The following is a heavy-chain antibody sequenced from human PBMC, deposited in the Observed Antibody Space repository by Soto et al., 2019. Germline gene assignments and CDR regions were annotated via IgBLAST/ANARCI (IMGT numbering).Heavy chain of an antibody. V-gene: IGHV3-13*01. CDR2: IGTAGDT. CDR1: GFTFSSYD. J-gene: IGHJ6*02. CDR3: ARSLIGFWNKYYGMDV. Sequence: GGSLRLSCAASGFTFSSYDMHWVRQATGKGLEWVSAIGTAGDTYYPGSVKGRFTISRENAKNSLYLQMNSLRAGDTAVYYCARSLIGFWNKYYGMDVWGQGTTVTVSS. D-gene: IGHD3-3*01.